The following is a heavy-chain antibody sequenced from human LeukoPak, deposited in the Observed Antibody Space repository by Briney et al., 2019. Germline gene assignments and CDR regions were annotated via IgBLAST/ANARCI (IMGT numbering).Heavy chain of an antibody. V-gene: IGHV4-30-4*01. Sequence: PSETLSLTCTGSGGSISSGDYYWSWIRQPPGKGRGWIGYIYYSGSTYYNPSLKSRVTISVDTSKNQFSLKLSSVTAADTAVYYCARDRIGRRQSEFDYWGQGTLVTVSS. CDR3: ARDRIGRRQSEFDY. CDR2: IYYSGST. D-gene: IGHD1-14*01. J-gene: IGHJ4*02. CDR1: GGSISSGDYY.